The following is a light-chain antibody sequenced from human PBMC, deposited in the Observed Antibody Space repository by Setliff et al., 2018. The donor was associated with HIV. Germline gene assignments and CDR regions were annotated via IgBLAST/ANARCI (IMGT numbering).Light chain of an antibody. CDR3: SSYRDTNTLEV. Sequence: QSALTQPASVSGSPGQSITISCTGTSSDVGGYNYVSWYQQHPGKAPKLMIYEVSNRPSGVSNRFSGSKSGNTASLTISGLQAEDEADYYCSSYRDTNTLEVFGTGTKVTVL. J-gene: IGLJ1*01. CDR2: EVS. CDR1: SSDVGGYNY. V-gene: IGLV2-14*01.